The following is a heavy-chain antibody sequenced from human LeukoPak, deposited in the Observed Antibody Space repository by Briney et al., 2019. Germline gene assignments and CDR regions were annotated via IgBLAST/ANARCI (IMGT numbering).Heavy chain of an antibody. CDR1: GFTFSSYG. CDR2: ISGSGGST. J-gene: IGHJ5*02. V-gene: IGHV3-23*01. CDR3: AKGVGATGLDP. Sequence: GESLRLSCAASGFTFSSYGMHWVRQAPGKGLEWVSAISGSGGSTYYADSVKGRFTISRDNSKNTLYLQMNSLRAEDTAVYYCAKGVGATGLDPWGQGTLVTVSS. D-gene: IGHD1-26*01.